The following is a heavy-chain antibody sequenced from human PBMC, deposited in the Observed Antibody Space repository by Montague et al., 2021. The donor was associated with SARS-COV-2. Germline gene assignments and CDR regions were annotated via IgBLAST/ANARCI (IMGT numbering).Heavy chain of an antibody. D-gene: IGHD3-22*01. Sequence: SETLSLTCAVYGASFSGYHWTWIRQSPGRGLEWIGEVNHSGKTTYNPPLQSRLTMSVDTYKNQFSLRLSSVTAADTAVYFCAKGPHNYEIRGLLTGWFDPWGQGTLVTVSS. V-gene: IGHV4-34*01. CDR2: VNHSGKT. CDR1: GASFSGYH. J-gene: IGHJ5*02. CDR3: AKGPHNYEIRGLLTGWFDP.